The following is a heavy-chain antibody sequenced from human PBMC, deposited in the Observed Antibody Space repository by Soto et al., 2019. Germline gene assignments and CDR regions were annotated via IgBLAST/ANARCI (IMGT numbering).Heavy chain of an antibody. J-gene: IGHJ3*02. CDR3: SIQDDDYGAGGAFDI. CDR1: GGSISSGGYY. V-gene: IGHV4-31*03. D-gene: IGHD4-17*01. CDR2: IYYSRST. Sequence: SETLSLTCTVSGGSISSGGYYWSWIRQHPGKGREWIGYIYYSRSTYYNPSLKSRITISVDTSKNQFSLKLSSVTAVDTAVYYCSIQDDDYGAGGAFDIWGQGTMVTVSS.